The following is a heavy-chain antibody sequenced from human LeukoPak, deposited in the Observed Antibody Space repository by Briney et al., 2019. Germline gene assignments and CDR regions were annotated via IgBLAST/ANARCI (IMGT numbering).Heavy chain of an antibody. Sequence: GGSLRLSCAASGFTFDDYGMSWVRQAPGKGLEWVSGINWNGGSTGYADSAKGRFTISRDNAKNSLYLQMNSLRAEDTALYYCARDLVAVAGTLRFDPWGQGTLVTVSS. V-gene: IGHV3-20*04. J-gene: IGHJ5*02. CDR1: GFTFDDYG. CDR2: INWNGGST. CDR3: ARDLVAVAGTLRFDP. D-gene: IGHD6-19*01.